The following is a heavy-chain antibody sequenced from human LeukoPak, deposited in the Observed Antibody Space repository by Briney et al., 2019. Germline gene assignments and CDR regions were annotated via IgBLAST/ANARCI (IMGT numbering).Heavy chain of an antibody. CDR3: ARDYYYDSSGYYGY. D-gene: IGHD3-22*01. CDR2: IFTDGSTT. J-gene: IGHJ4*02. V-gene: IGHV3-74*01. Sequence: PAGGSLRLSCVASKFNFFSYGMQWVRQAPGKGLVWVSRIFTDGSTTSYADSVKGRFTISRDNARNTLYLQMNSLRVEDTAVYYCARDYYYDSSGYYGYWGQGTLVTVSS. CDR1: KFNFFSYG.